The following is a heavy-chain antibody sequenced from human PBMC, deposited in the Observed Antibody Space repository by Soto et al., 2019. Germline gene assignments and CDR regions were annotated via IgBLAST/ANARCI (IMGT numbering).Heavy chain of an antibody. V-gene: IGHV1-18*01. CDR3: ARVVSIAARNYYYYMDV. CDR1: GYTFTSYG. D-gene: IGHD6-6*01. Sequence: QVQLVQSGAEVKKPGASVKVSCKASGYTFTSYGISWVRQAPGQGLEWMGWISAYNGNTNYAQKLQGRVTMTTDTSTRTADMELRSLRSDDTAVYYCARVVSIAARNYYYYMDVWGKGTTVTVSS. J-gene: IGHJ6*03. CDR2: ISAYNGNT.